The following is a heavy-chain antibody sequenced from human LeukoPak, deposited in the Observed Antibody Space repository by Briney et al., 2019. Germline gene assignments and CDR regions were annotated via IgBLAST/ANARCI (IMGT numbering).Heavy chain of an antibody. CDR1: GHTFTSYG. CDR3: AREVYCSSTSCDPDY. V-gene: IGHV1-69*13. J-gene: IGHJ4*02. CDR2: IIPIFGTA. Sequence: GASVKVSCKASGHTFTSYGISWVRQAPGQGLEWMGGIIPIFGTANYAQKFQGRVTITADESTSTAYMELSSLRSEDTAVYYCAREVYCSSTSCDPDYWGQGTLVTVSS. D-gene: IGHD2-2*01.